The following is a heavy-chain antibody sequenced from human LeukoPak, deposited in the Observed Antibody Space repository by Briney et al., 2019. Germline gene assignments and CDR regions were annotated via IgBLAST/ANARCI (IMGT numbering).Heavy chain of an antibody. D-gene: IGHD2-2*02. CDR3: ATAPILRGEGGEHYKYGMDV. V-gene: IGHV4-31*03. J-gene: IGHJ6*02. Sequence: KPSETLSLTCTVSGGSISSDDYYWSWIRQHPGKGLEWIGYIYYSGSTYYSPSLKSRLTISADTFKNHFSLKMTSVTAADTAVYYCATAPILRGEGGEHYKYGMDVWGQGTTVIVSS. CDR1: GGSISSDDYY. CDR2: IYYSGST.